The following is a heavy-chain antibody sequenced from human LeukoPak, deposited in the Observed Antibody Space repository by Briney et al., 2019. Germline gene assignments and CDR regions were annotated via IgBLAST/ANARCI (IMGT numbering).Heavy chain of an antibody. V-gene: IGHV4-59*01. D-gene: IGHD3-9*01. Sequence: SETLSLTCTVSGGAISSYYWSWIRHAHGKGLEWVGYIYDTGNTNCNPSLKSRVSISIDTAKNQFSLKLNSVTAADTAIYDCASYFFDKSKALDIWGQGTMVTVS. CDR3: ASYFFDKSKALDI. CDR1: GGAISSYY. CDR2: IYDTGNT. J-gene: IGHJ3*02.